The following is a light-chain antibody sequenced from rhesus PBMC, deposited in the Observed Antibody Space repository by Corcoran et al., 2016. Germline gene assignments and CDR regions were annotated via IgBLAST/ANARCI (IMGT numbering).Light chain of an antibody. CDR2: EVS. CDR3: SSYAGSNTDV. CDR1: NSDIGGYNY. J-gene: IGLJ6*01. V-gene: IGLV2-32*02. Sequence: QAALTQPRSVSGSPGQSVTISCTGTNSDIGGYNYVSWYQQHPGTAPKLMIFEVSKRPSGISDRFSGSKSGNTASLTISGLQAEDEADYYCSSYAGSNTDVFGSGTKLTVL.